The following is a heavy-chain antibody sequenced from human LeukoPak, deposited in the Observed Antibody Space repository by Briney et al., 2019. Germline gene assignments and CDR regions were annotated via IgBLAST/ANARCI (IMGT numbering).Heavy chain of an antibody. V-gene: IGHV3-23*05. J-gene: IGHJ4*02. CDR1: GITFSTYS. D-gene: IGHD6-19*01. Sequence: GGSLRLSCVASGITFSTYSMTWVRQRPGKGLEWVASIYNSGTEIFYADSVKGRFTISRDNSNNVLFLQMDSLRAEDSAIYYCAKDIVPDSGWDLDYWGRGTLVTVSS. CDR2: IYNSGTEI. CDR3: AKDIVPDSGWDLDY.